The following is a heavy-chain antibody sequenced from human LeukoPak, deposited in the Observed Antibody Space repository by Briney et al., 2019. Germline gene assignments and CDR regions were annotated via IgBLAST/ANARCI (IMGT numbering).Heavy chain of an antibody. J-gene: IGHJ6*02. CDR3: ARVAYYYDESAGLYLNYFYGMDV. D-gene: IGHD3-22*01. CDR1: GYTFTGYY. CDR2: INPNSGGT. Sequence: ASVKVSCKASGYTFTGYYMHWVRQAPGQGLEWMGWINPNSGGTNYAQKFQGWVTMTRDTSISTAYMELSSLRSEDTAVYYCARVAYYYDESAGLYLNYFYGMDVWGQGTTVTVS. V-gene: IGHV1-2*04.